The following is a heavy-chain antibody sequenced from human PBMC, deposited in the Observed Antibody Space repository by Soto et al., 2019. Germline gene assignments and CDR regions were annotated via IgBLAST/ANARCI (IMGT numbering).Heavy chain of an antibody. D-gene: IGHD4-17*01. V-gene: IGHV1-18*01. J-gene: IGHJ4*02. CDR2: ISAYNGNT. CDR1: GYTFTSYG. Sequence: ASVKVSCKASGYTFTSYGISWVRPAPGQGLEWMGWISAYNGNTNYAQKLQGRVTMTTDTSTSTAYMELRSLRSDDTAVYYCAGHGDYHHAFDYWGQGTLVTVSS. CDR3: AGHGDYHHAFDY.